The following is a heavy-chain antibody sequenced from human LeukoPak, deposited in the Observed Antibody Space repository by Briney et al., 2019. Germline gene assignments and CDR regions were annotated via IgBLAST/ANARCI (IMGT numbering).Heavy chain of an antibody. CDR2: INPNSGGT. D-gene: IGHD5-18*01. J-gene: IGHJ4*02. Sequence: ASVKVSCKASGYTFTGYYMHWVRQAPGQGLECMGWINPNSGGTNYAQKFQGRVTMTRDTSISTAYMELSRLRSDDTAVYYCARGHSRDTAMVTFDYWGQGTLVTVSS. V-gene: IGHV1-2*02. CDR3: ARGHSRDTAMVTFDY. CDR1: GYTFTGYY.